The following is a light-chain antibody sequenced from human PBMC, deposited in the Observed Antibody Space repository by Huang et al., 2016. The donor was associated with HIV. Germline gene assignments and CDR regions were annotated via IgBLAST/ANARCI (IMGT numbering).Light chain of an antibody. V-gene: IGKV1-5*03. Sequence: DIQMTQSPSTLSASVGDRVTITSRASQSISSLLAWYQQKPGKAPNLLIYKSSNLKTGAPSRFSGRGSGTEFTLTISSLQPDDFATYFCQQYSTYSWTFGQGTKVEL. CDR3: QQYSTYSWT. J-gene: IGKJ1*01. CDR1: QSISSL. CDR2: KSS.